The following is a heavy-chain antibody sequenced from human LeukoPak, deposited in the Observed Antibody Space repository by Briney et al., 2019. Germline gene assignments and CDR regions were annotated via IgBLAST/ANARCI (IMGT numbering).Heavy chain of an antibody. CDR2: ISGSGGST. J-gene: IGHJ4*02. CDR3: AKVHDSGDTAREDY. Sequence: GGSLRLSCAAAGFTFSSYAMSWVRQAPGKGLEWVSAISGSGGSTYYADSVKGRFTISRDNSKNTLYLQMNSLRAEDTAVYYCAKVHDSGDTAREDYWGQGTLVTVSS. V-gene: IGHV3-23*01. D-gene: IGHD4-17*01. CDR1: GFTFSSYA.